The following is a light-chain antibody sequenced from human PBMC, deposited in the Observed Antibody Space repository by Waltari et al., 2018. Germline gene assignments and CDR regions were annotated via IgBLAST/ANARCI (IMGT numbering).Light chain of an antibody. CDR3: TAWDDSLNTWV. J-gene: IGLJ3*02. CDR1: SSNIGTNI. CDR2: TNN. V-gene: IGLV1-44*01. Sequence: QSVLTQQSAASGTPGQEITITCYGGSSNIGTNIVNWYQQLPGTAPKLLIFTNNQRPSGVPDRFSGSRSGTSASLAISGLQSEDDETAYYCTAWDDSLNTWVFGGGTKLTVL.